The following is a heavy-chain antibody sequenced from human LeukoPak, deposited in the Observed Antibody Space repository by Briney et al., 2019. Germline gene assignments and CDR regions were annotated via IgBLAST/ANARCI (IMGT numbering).Heavy chain of an antibody. J-gene: IGHJ4*02. D-gene: IGHD3-9*01. CDR3: AKDPKPDDILTGYYPD. V-gene: IGHV3-9*01. CDR1: GFTFDDYA. Sequence: GGSLRLSCAASGFTFDDYAMHWVRQAPGKGLEWVSGISWNSGSIGYADSVKGRFTISRDNAKNTLYLQMNSLRPEDTAVYYCAKDPKPDDILTGYYPDWGQGTLVTVSS. CDR2: ISWNSGSI.